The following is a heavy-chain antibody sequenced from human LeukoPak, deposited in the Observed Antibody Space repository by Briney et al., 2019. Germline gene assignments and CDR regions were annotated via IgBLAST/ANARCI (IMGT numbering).Heavy chain of an antibody. V-gene: IGHV4-59*11. CDR1: GGSISGQY. J-gene: IGHJ4*02. CDR3: ARVSFHYHSGNYGWYFDS. D-gene: IGHD3-10*01. CDR2: IYYTGIT. Sequence: PSETLALTCTVSGGSISGQYWSLIRQPPGKGLEWIGYIYYTGITKYNPSLKSRVTISVDTSKSQFSLRLTSATAADTAVYYCARVSFHYHSGNYGWYFDSWGQGTLVTVSS.